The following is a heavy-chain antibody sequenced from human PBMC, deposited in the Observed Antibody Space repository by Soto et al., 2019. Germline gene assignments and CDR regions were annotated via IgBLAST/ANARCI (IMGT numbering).Heavy chain of an antibody. CDR3: ARAYGGYADY. CDR2: IYYSGST. CDR1: GGSISSYY. J-gene: IGHJ4*02. D-gene: IGHD5-12*01. Sequence: VVSSETLSLTCTVSGGSISSYYWSWIRQPPGKGLEWIGYIYYSGSTNYNPSLKSRVTISVDTSKNQFSLKLSSVTAADTAVYYCARAYGGYADYWGQGALVTVSS. V-gene: IGHV4-59*01.